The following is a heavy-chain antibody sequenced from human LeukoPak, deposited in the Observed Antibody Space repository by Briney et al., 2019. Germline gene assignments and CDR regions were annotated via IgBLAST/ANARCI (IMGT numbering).Heavy chain of an antibody. J-gene: IGHJ4*02. CDR3: ARDFRTAWSAAERDY. V-gene: IGHV4-39*07. D-gene: IGHD6-13*01. CDR1: GGSISSSSYY. CDR2: IYYSGST. Sequence: PSETLSLTCTVSGGSISSSSYYWGWIRQPPGKGLEWIGSIYYSGSTYYNPSLKSRVTISVDTSKNQFSLKLSSVTAADTAVYYCARDFRTAWSAAERDYWGQGTLVTVSS.